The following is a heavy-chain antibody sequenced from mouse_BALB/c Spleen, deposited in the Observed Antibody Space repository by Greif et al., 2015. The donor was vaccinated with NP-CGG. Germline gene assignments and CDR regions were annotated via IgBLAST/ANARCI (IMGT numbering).Heavy chain of an antibody. CDR3: TRAYYRYALDS. V-gene: IGHV1S22*01. J-gene: IGHJ4*01. D-gene: IGHD2-14*01. Sequence: LQQSGSELVRPGASVKLSCKASGYTFTTYWMHWVKQRPGQGLEWIGTIYPDSGSAYYDEKFKSKATLTVDTSSSTASMQLSSLTSEDSAVYYCTRAYYRYALDSWGQGTSVTVSS. CDR2: IYPDSGSA. CDR1: GYTFTTYW.